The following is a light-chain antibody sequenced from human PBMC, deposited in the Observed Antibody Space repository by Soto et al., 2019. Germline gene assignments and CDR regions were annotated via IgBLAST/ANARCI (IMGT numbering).Light chain of an antibody. J-gene: IGKJ5*01. CDR2: TIS. CDR3: MQATQFPIT. Sequence: DVVMTQTPLSSPVTLGQPASISCRSSQSLVPSDGNTYLSWLHQRPGQPPILLIYTISVRFSGVQDRFSGSGAGTDFTLKISMVEAEDVGVYYCMQATQFPITFGQATRLEVK. CDR1: QSLVPSDGNTY. V-gene: IGKV2-24*01.